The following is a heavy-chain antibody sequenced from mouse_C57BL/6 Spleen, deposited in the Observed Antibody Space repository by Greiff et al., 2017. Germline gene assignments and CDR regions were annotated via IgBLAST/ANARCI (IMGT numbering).Heavy chain of an antibody. V-gene: IGHV1-77*01. CDR1: GYTFTNYY. CDR3: ARSTYYYGSSYSYAMDY. D-gene: IGHD1-1*01. Sequence: QVQLQQSGAELVKPGASVKISCKASGYTFTNYYINWVKQRPGQGLEWIGKIGPGSGSTYYNEKFKGKATLTADKSSSTAYMQLSSLTSEDSAVYFCARSTYYYGSSYSYAMDYWGQGTSVTVSS. CDR2: IGPGSGST. J-gene: IGHJ4*01.